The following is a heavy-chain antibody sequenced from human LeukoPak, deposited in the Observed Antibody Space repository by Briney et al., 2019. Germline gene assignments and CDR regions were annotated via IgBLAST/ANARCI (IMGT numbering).Heavy chain of an antibody. CDR2: INHSGST. Sequence: PSETLSLTCAVYGGSFSGYYWSWIRQPPGKGLEWIGEINHSGSTNYNPSLKSRVTISVDTSKNQFSLKLSSVTAADTAVYYCARVERGGSGGFQHWGQGTLVTVSS. CDR1: GGSFSGYY. CDR3: ARVERGGSGGFQH. D-gene: IGHD3-10*01. J-gene: IGHJ1*01. V-gene: IGHV4-34*01.